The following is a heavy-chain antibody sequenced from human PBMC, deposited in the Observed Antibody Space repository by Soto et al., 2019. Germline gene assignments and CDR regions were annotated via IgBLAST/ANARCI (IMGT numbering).Heavy chain of an antibody. Sequence: QLQLQESGPGLVKPSETLSLTCTVSGGSISSSSYYWGWIRQPPGKGLEWIGSIYYSGSTYYNPSLKSRVTISVDTSKNQFSLRLSSVTAADTAVYYCARQPIFGVVLGSWFDPWGQGTLVTVSS. CDR2: IYYSGST. D-gene: IGHD3-3*01. CDR3: ARQPIFGVVLGSWFDP. J-gene: IGHJ5*02. V-gene: IGHV4-39*01. CDR1: GGSISSSSYY.